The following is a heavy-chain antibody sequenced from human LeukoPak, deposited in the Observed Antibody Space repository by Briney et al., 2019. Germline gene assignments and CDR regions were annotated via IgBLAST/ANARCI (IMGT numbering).Heavy chain of an antibody. CDR2: ISSSSSYT. J-gene: IGHJ4*02. CDR1: GFTFSDYY. D-gene: IGHD1-20*01. CDR3: ASWGSHYNWNDASHY. Sequence: GGSLRLSCAASGFTFSDYYMSWIRQARGKGLEWVSYISSSSSYTNYADSVKGRFTISRDNAKNSLYLQMNSLRAEDTAVYYCASWGSHYNWNDASHYWGQGTLVTVSS. V-gene: IGHV3-11*06.